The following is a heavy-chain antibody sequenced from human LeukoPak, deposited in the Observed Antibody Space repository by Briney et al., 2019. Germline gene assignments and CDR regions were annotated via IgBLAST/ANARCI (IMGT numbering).Heavy chain of an antibody. D-gene: IGHD2-8*01. J-gene: IGHJ4*02. Sequence: PGGSLRLSCEASGFIFDDCSMAWVRQAPGKGLEWVSGINWNGDSIDYADSVKGRFTISRDNAKNSLYLLMDSLRAEDTAFYHCARGSNGGAGSDYWGQGTLVTVSS. CDR2: INWNGDSI. CDR3: ARGSNGGAGSDY. V-gene: IGHV3-20*01. CDR1: GFIFDDCS.